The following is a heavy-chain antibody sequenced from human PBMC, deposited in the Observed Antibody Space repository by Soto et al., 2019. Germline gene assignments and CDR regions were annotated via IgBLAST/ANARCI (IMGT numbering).Heavy chain of an antibody. CDR3: ERHYYDSSGYFRFDY. V-gene: IGHV4-59*01. CDR2: IYFSGST. CDR1: GGCISGYY. Sequence: PSETLSLTCTVSGGCISGYYWSWIRQPPGKGLEWIGYIYFSGSTNYNPSLQSRVTISVDTSKNQFSLKLSSVTAADTAVYYCERHYYDSSGYFRFDYWGQGTLVTVSS. J-gene: IGHJ4*02. D-gene: IGHD3-22*01.